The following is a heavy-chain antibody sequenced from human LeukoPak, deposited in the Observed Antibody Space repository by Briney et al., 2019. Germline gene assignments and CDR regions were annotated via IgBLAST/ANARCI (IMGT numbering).Heavy chain of an antibody. D-gene: IGHD3-9*01. CDR1: RYTLTGLS. CDR3: AADGLRYPDPYYFDY. J-gene: IGHJ4*02. CDR2: FDPEDGET. Sequence: ASVKVSCKVSRYTLTGLSMHWMRQAPGKGLEWMGGFDPEDGETIYAQKFQGRVTMTEDTSTDTAYMELSSLRSEDTAVYYCAADGLRYPDPYYFDYWGQGTLVTVSS. V-gene: IGHV1-24*01.